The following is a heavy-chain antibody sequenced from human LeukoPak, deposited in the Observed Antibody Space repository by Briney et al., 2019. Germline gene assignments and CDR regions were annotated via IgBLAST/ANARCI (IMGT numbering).Heavy chain of an antibody. J-gene: IGHJ3*02. V-gene: IGHV1-18*01. CDR2: ISAYNGNT. D-gene: IGHD3-22*01. CDR1: GYTFTSYG. Sequence: GASVKVSCKASGYTFTSYGISWVRQAPGQGLEWMGWISAYNGNTNYAQKLQGRVTMTTDTSTNTAYMELRSLRSDDTAVDYCTRAEDFYDSSGHFLGAFDIWGQGTMVTVSS. CDR3: TRAEDFYDSSGHFLGAFDI.